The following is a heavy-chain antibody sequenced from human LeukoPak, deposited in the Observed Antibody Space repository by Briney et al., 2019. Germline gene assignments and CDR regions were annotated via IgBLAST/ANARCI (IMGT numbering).Heavy chain of an antibody. CDR2: IKHDGSEK. CDR1: GSTFSSYW. Sequence: GGSLRLSCAASGSTFSSYWMHWVRQAPGKGLEWVASIKHDGSEKYYVDSVRGRFTISRDNTMNSLYLQMSSLRAEDTAVYYCATDRGWRTSGYYLYYFEYWGQGTLVTFSS. V-gene: IGHV3-7*01. CDR3: ATDRGWRTSGYYLYYFEY. J-gene: IGHJ4*02. D-gene: IGHD3-22*01.